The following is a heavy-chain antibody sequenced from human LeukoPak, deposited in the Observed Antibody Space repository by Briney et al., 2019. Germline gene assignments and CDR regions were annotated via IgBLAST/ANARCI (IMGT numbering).Heavy chain of an antibody. J-gene: IGHJ5*02. CDR2: ISYDGSNK. D-gene: IGHD6-19*01. CDR1: GFTFSSYA. CDR3: ARGSSGWT. V-gene: IGHV3-30*01. Sequence: GGSLRLSCAASGFTFSSYAMHWVRQAPGKGLEWVAVISYDGSNKYYADSVKGRSTISRDNSKNTLYLQMNSLRAEDTAVYYCARGSSGWTWGQGTLVTVSS.